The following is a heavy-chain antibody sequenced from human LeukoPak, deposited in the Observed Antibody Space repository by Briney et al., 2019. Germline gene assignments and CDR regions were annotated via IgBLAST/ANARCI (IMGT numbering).Heavy chain of an antibody. CDR2: ISGSGGST. CDR3: AKAPGYSSSSDFDY. D-gene: IGHD6-6*01. J-gene: IGHJ4*02. CDR1: GFTFSSYA. V-gene: IGHV3-23*01. Sequence: QAGGSLRLSCAASGFTFSSYAMSWVRQAPGKGLEWVSAISGSGGSTYYADSVKGRFTISRDNSKNTLYLQMNSLRAEDTAVYYCAKAPGYSSSSDFDYWGQGTLVTVSS.